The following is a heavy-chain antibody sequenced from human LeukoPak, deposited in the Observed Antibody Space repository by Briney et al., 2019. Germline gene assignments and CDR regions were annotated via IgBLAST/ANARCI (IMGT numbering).Heavy chain of an antibody. CDR1: GYTFNNFG. Sequence: GASVKVSCKTSGYTFNNFGITWVRQAPGQGLEWMGWISIGDGRTHYGRKFQDRVSMTREMSSNTAFLELSSLRSDDTAFYSSSWYYFDHWGQGTLVTVSS. CDR3: SWYYFDH. CDR2: ISIGDGRT. D-gene: IGHD1-1*01. V-gene: IGHV1-18*01. J-gene: IGHJ4*02.